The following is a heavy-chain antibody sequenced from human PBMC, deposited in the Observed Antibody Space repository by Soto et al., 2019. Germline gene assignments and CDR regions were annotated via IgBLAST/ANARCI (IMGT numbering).Heavy chain of an antibody. Sequence: QVQLVQSGAEVKNPGASVKVSCKAFGYTFTSYAMHWVRQAPGQRLEWMGWINAGNGYTIYSQIFQGRVTFIRDTSASTAYMELSSLRSEDTAVYYCAREVRGVANYFDYWGRGTLVTVSS. V-gene: IGHV1-3*01. CDR2: INAGNGYT. J-gene: IGHJ4*02. CDR3: AREVRGVANYFDY. D-gene: IGHD3-10*01. CDR1: GYTFTSYA.